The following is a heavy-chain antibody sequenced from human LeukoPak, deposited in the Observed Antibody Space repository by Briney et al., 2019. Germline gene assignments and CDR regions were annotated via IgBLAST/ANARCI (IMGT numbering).Heavy chain of an antibody. J-gene: IGHJ4*02. CDR2: ISSSSSYI. CDR3: AKIQPATLYCSSTSCYAVDY. CDR1: GFTFSSYS. D-gene: IGHD2-2*01. V-gene: IGHV3-21*01. Sequence: GGSLRLSCAASGFTFSSYSMNWVRQAPGKGLEWVSSISSSSSYIYYADSVKGRFTISRDNSKNTLYLQMNSLRAEDTAVYYCAKIQPATLYCSSTSCYAVDYWGQGTLVTVSS.